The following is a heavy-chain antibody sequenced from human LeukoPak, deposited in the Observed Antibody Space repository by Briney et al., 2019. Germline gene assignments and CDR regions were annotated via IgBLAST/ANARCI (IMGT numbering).Heavy chain of an antibody. V-gene: IGHV3-23*01. CDR3: AREGGGYSYGLHYFDY. J-gene: IGHJ4*02. CDR2: ISGSGGST. D-gene: IGHD5-18*01. Sequence: GGSLRLSCAASGFTFSSYAMSWVRQAPGKGLEWVSAISGSGGSTYYADSVKGRFTISRDNSKNTLYLQMNSLRAEDTAVYYCAREGGGYSYGLHYFDYWGQGTLVTVSS. CDR1: GFTFSSYA.